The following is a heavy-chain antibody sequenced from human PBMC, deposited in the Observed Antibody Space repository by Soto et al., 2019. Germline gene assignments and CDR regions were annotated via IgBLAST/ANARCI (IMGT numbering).Heavy chain of an antibody. V-gene: IGHV4-31*11. CDR2: IYYSGST. D-gene: IGHD3-10*01. J-gene: IGHJ6*03. Sequence: PSETLSLTCAVYGGSFSGYYWSWIRQHPGKGLEWIGYIYYSGSTYYNPSLKSRVTISVDTSKNQFSLKLSSVTAADTAVYYCARDHYGSGSYSRYLEKYYYCYMDVWGKGTTVTVSS. CDR1: GGSFSGYY. CDR3: ARDHYGSGSYSRYLEKYYYCYMDV.